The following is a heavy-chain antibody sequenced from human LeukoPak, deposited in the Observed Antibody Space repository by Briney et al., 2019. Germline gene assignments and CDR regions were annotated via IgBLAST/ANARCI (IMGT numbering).Heavy chain of an antibody. CDR1: GYTLTELS. D-gene: IGHD2-2*01. J-gene: IGHJ4*02. CDR3: AADLGYCSSTSCYSIG. V-gene: IGHV1-24*01. CDR2: FHPEDGET. Sequence: ASVKVSCKVSGYTLTELSMHWVRQAPGKGLEWMGGFHPEDGETIYAQKFQGRVTMTEDTSTDTAYMELSSVRSEDTAVYYCAADLGYCSSTSCYSIGWGQGTLVTVSS.